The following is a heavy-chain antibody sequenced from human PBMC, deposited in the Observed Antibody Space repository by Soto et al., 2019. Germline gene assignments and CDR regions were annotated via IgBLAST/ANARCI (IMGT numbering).Heavy chain of an antibody. CDR2: IYSGGST. CDR1: GGSISSYY. J-gene: IGHJ4*02. D-gene: IGHD3-9*01. V-gene: IGHV3-66*01. Sequence: ETLSLTCTVSGGSISSYYWSWIRQPPGKGLEWVSIIYSGGSTYYADSVKGRFTISRDNSKNALYLQMNSLRAEDTAVYYCARVSYDILTGHYPDYWGQGTLVTVSS. CDR3: ARVSYDILTGHYPDY.